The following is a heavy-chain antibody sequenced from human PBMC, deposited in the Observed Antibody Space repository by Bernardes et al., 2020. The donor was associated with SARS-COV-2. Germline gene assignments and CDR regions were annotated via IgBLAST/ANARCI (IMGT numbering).Heavy chain of an antibody. J-gene: IGHJ4*01. D-gene: IGHD2-2*01. V-gene: IGHV3-7*05. CDR2: IKQDGSEK. Sequence: GGSLRLSCAASGFTFSSYWLSWVRQAPGKGLEWVANIKQDGSEKYYVDSVKGRFTISRDNAKNSLYLQMNSLRAEDTAVYYCASDSVWYCSSTSCSRIDYWRQGTPVTVSS. CDR1: GFTFSSYW. CDR3: ASDSVWYCSSTSCSRIDY.